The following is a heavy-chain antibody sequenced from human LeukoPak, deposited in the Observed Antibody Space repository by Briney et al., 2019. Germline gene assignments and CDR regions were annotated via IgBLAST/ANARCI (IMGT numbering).Heavy chain of an antibody. Sequence: SETLSLTCTVPGGSISSYYWSWIRQPPGKGLEWIGYIYYSGSTNYNPSLKSRVTISVDTSKNQFSLKLSSVTAADTAVYYCARAGYSSSSDAFDIWGQGTMVTVSS. D-gene: IGHD6-6*01. CDR3: ARAGYSSSSDAFDI. CDR2: IYYSGST. V-gene: IGHV4-59*01. J-gene: IGHJ3*02. CDR1: GGSISSYY.